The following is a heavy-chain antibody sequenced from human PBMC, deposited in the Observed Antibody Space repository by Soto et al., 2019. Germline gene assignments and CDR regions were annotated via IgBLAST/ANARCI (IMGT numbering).Heavy chain of an antibody. Sequence: PSETLSLTCSVSGASLSSGGYSWSWFRRPPGKALEWIAYVYYGGTASYNPSLKSRVTISVDSSKNQFSLTVKSVTAADTAAYLCARGNPQLRGVFDFLGRGTQVTVSS. CDR3: ARGNPQLRGVFDF. CDR2: VYYGGTA. V-gene: IGHV4-30-2*01. CDR1: GASLSSGGYS. D-gene: IGHD3-10*01. J-gene: IGHJ4*02.